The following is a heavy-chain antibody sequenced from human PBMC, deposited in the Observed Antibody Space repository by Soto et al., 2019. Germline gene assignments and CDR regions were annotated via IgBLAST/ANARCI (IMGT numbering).Heavy chain of an antibody. CDR3: ARPAAEMATTPPFDY. CDR2: ISYDGSNK. J-gene: IGHJ4*02. Sequence: GGSLRLSCAASGFTFSSYAMHWVRQAPGRGLEWVAVISYDGSNKYYADSVKGRFTISRDNSKNTLYLQMNSLRAEDTAVYYCARPAAEMATTPPFDYWGQGTLVTVSS. D-gene: IGHD5-12*01. V-gene: IGHV3-30-3*01. CDR1: GFTFSSYA.